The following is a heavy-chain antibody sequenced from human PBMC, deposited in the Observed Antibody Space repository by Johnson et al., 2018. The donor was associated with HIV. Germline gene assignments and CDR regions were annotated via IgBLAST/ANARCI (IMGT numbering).Heavy chain of an antibody. Sequence: QVQLVESGGGVVQPGGSLRLSCAASAFTFSSFGMHWVRQAPGKGLEWVAVISYDGSNKYYADSVKGRFTNSRDNSKNTLYLQMNSLRPEDTAVYYCAKESKWESRTPHAFDMWGQGTMVTVSS. J-gene: IGHJ3*02. CDR1: AFTFSSFG. V-gene: IGHV3-30*19. D-gene: IGHD1-26*01. CDR3: AKESKWESRTPHAFDM. CDR2: ISYDGSNK.